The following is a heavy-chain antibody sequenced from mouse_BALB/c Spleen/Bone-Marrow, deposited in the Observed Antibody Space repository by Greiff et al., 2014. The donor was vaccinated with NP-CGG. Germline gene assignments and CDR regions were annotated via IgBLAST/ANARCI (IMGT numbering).Heavy chain of an antibody. CDR3: TREGIYFGYDVPMDY. D-gene: IGHD2-2*01. V-gene: IGHV1-15*01. CDR2: IDPETGGT. J-gene: IGHJ4*01. CDR1: GYKFTDYE. Sequence: VKLVESGAELVRPGASATLSCKASGYKFTDYEMHWVKQTPVHGLEWIGSIDPETGGTAYNQNFKGKATLTADRSSTTAYMELRSLTSEDSAVYYCTREGIYFGYDVPMDYWGQGTSVTVSS.